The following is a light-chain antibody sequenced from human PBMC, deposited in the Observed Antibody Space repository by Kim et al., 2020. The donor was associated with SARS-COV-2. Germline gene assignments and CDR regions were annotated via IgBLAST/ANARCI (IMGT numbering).Light chain of an antibody. CDR3: QKYSTFT. V-gene: IGKV3-20*01. Sequence: EIVLTQSPGTLSLSPGERATLSCRASQSVSSTYLAWYQQKPGQAPRLLIFGASNRATGIPDRFTGSGSGTDFTLTISRLEPEDFAVYYCQKYSTFTFGQGTRLEIK. J-gene: IGKJ5*01. CDR2: GAS. CDR1: QSVSSTY.